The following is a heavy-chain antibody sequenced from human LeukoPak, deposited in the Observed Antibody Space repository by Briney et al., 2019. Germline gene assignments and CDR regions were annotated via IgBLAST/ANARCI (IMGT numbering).Heavy chain of an antibody. Sequence: PGGFLRLSCAASGFTFDDYAMHWVRQAPGKGLEWVSGISWNSGSIGYADSVKGRFTISRDNAKNSLYLQMNSLRAEDTALYYCLSDSDFDYWGQGTLVTVSS. D-gene: IGHD2-21*02. CDR1: GFTFDDYA. V-gene: IGHV3-9*01. CDR3: LSDSDFDY. J-gene: IGHJ4*02. CDR2: ISWNSGSI.